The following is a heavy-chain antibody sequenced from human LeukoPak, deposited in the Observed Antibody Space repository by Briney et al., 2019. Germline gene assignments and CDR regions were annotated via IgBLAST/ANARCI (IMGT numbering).Heavy chain of an antibody. CDR2: ISASGGST. Sequence: PGGSLRLSCAASGFTFSTHAMSWVRQAPGKGLEWVSDISASGGSTYYADSVKGRFTVSRENSKNTVYLQMSSLRADDTALYYCAKGPRQQLVTRFDNWGQGTLVTVSS. D-gene: IGHD6-13*01. CDR3: AKGPRQQLVTRFDN. J-gene: IGHJ4*02. CDR1: GFTFSTHA. V-gene: IGHV3-23*01.